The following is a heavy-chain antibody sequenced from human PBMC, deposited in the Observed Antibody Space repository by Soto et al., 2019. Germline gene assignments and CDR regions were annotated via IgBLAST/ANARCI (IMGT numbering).Heavy chain of an antibody. V-gene: IGHV1-69*13. CDR2: IIPVFGRP. Sequence: GASVKVSCKASGGTFSSFGISWVRQAPGQGLEWMGGIIPVFGRPNYAQRFRGRLTITADESTSTAYMELSSLRSEDTAVYYCARDLWAVTKDRDGFYYYYGMGVCGQGTTVTVYS. D-gene: IGHD4-17*01. CDR1: GGTFSSFG. J-gene: IGHJ6*02. CDR3: ARDLWAVTKDRDGFYYYYGMGV.